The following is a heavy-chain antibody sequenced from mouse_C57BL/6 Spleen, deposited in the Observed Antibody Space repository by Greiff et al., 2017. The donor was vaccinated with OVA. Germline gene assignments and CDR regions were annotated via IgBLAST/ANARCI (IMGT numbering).Heavy chain of an antibody. D-gene: IGHD1-1*01. CDR3: THITTVVAYWYFDV. CDR2: IRLKSDNYAT. J-gene: IGHJ1*03. Sequence: EVKLMESGGGLVQPGGSMKLSCVASGFTFSNYWMNWVRQSPEKGLEWVAQIRLKSDNYATHYAESVKGRFTISRDDSKSSVYLQMNNLRAEDTGIYYCTHITTVVAYWYFDVWGTGTTVTVAS. V-gene: IGHV6-3*01. CDR1: GFTFSNYW.